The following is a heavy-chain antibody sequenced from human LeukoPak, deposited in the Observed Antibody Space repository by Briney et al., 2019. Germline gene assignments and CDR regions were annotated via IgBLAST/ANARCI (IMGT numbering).Heavy chain of an antibody. D-gene: IGHD6-13*01. CDR2: ISYDGSNK. J-gene: IGHJ4*02. Sequence: GGSLRLSCAASGFTFSIYAMHWVRQAPGKGLEWVAVISYDGSNKYYADSVKGRFTISRDNSKNTLYLQMSSLRAEDTAVYYCAREINSSSVNYWGQGTLVTVSS. V-gene: IGHV3-30-3*01. CDR1: GFTFSIYA. CDR3: AREINSSSVNY.